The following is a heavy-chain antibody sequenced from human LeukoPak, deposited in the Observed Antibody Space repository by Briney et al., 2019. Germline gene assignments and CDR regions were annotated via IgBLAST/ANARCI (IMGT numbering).Heavy chain of an antibody. CDR2: IWYDGSNK. Sequence: GGSLRLSCAASGFTFSSHGMHWVRQAPGKGLEWVAVIWYDGSNKYDADSVKGRFTISRDNSKNTLYLQMNSLRAEDTAVYYSARWGNAKVLDIWGQGTMVTVSS. CDR1: GFTFSSHG. J-gene: IGHJ3*02. CDR3: ARWGNAKVLDI. D-gene: IGHD4-23*01. V-gene: IGHV3-33*01.